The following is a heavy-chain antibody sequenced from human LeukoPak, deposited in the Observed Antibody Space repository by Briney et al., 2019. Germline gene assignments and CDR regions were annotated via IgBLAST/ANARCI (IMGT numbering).Heavy chain of an antibody. V-gene: IGHV3-30*02. Sequence: GGSLRLSCAATGFTFSSYGMHWVRQAPGKGLAWVAFIRYDGSNKYYADSVKGLFTISRDNSKNTLYLQMNSLRAEDTAVYYCAKMGSGSYSGDASDIWGQGTMVTVSS. CDR1: GFTFSSYG. CDR3: AKMGSGSYSGDASDI. J-gene: IGHJ3*02. CDR2: IRYDGSNK. D-gene: IGHD1-26*01.